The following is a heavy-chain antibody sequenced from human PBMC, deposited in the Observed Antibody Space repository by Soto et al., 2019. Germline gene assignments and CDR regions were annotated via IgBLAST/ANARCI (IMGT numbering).Heavy chain of an antibody. CDR3: AREYYYGSGPWY. J-gene: IGHJ4*02. Sequence: QVQLVQSGAEVKKPGASVKVSCKASGYTFTSYGISWVRQAPGQGLEWMGWISAYNGNTNYAQKLQGRVTMTTDTPTNTAHRAMRSLGSDDTAVYKCAREYYYGSGPWYWAEGPLVTVSS. CDR2: ISAYNGNT. V-gene: IGHV1-18*01. D-gene: IGHD3-10*01. CDR1: GYTFTSYG.